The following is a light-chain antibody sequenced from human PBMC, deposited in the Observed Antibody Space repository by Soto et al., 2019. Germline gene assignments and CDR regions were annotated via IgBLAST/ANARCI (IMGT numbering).Light chain of an antibody. J-gene: IGKJ1*01. V-gene: IGKV3-20*01. CDR1: QSVNSNY. CDR2: GAS. Sequence: EIVLTQSPGTLSLSPGDRATLSCRASQSVNSNYLAWYQRKPGQAPRLLIYGASNRATDIPYRFSASGSGTDFTLTITRLEAEDFAVYYCRQYDSTPPTFGQGTKVE. CDR3: RQYDSTPPT.